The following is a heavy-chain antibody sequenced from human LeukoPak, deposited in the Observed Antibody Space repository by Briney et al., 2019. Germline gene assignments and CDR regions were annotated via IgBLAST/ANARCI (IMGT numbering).Heavy chain of an antibody. V-gene: IGHV4-34*01. J-gene: IGHJ5*02. CDR2: INHSGST. CDR3: ARALSLMDHDP. Sequence: SETLSLTCAVYGGSFSGYYWSWIRQPPGKGLEWIGEINHSGSTNYNPSPKSRVTISVDTSKNQFSLKLSSVTAADTAVYYCARALSLMDHDPWGQGTLVTVSS. D-gene: IGHD2-2*03. CDR1: GGSFSGYY.